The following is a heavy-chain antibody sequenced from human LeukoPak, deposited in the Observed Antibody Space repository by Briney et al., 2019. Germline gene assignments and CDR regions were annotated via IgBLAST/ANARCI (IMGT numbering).Heavy chain of an antibody. CDR3: ARDAGAYFSGGSCYPGDYFDY. D-gene: IGHD2-15*01. CDR1: GFTFSRNW. CDR2: IKQDGSEK. V-gene: IGHV3-7*01. Sequence: GGSLRLSCAASGFTFSRNWMNWVRQAPGKGLEWVANIKQDGSEKYYVDSVKGRFTISRDNAKNSLYLQMNSLRAEDTAVYYCARDAGAYFSGGSCYPGDYFDYWGQGTLVNVSS. J-gene: IGHJ4*02.